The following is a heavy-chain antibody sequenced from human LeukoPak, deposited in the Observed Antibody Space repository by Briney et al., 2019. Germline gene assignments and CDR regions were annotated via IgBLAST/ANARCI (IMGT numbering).Heavy chain of an antibody. Sequence: GGSLRLSCTASGFTFSSYWMHWVRQAPGKGLVWVSRINSDGRSTSYGDSVRGRFTISRDNAKNTLYLEMNSLRGEDTAVYYCARDYVNTAMSIDYWGQGTLVTVSS. CDR2: INSDGRST. CDR3: ARDYVNTAMSIDY. V-gene: IGHV3-74*01. D-gene: IGHD5-18*01. J-gene: IGHJ4*02. CDR1: GFTFSSYW.